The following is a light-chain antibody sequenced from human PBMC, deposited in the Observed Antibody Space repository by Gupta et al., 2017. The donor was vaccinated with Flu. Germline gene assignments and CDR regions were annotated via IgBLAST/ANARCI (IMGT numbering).Light chain of an antibody. CDR1: QSISSW. CDR2: KAS. V-gene: IGKV1-5*03. CDR3: QQYNTYSRT. J-gene: IGKJ1*01. Sequence: PSTLSASIGDRVTITCRASQSISSWLAWYQQKPGKAPKLLIYKASTLESGVPSRFSGSGSGTEFTLTISSLQPDDFTTYYCQQYNTYSRTFGQGTKVEIK.